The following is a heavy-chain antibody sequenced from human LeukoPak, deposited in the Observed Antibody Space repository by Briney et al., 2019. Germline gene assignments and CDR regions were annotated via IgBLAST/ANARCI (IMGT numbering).Heavy chain of an antibody. D-gene: IGHD3-10*01. Sequence: SETLSLTCTVSGGSVNSGSYYWSRIRQPPGKGLEWIGYIYYSGSTYYNPSLKSRVTISVDTSKNQFSLKLSSVTAADTAVYYCASLYGSGSYYTLNWFDPWGQGTLVTVSS. J-gene: IGHJ5*02. CDR3: ASLYGSGSYYTLNWFDP. CDR2: IYYSGST. V-gene: IGHV4-30-4*01. CDR1: GGSVNSGSYY.